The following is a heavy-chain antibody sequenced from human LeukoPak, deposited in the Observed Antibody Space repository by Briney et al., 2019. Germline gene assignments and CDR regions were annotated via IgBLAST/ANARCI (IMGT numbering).Heavy chain of an antibody. CDR1: GFTFNTHT. CDR3: GRGGETASTGWSMIDY. D-gene: IGHD6-19*01. J-gene: IGHJ4*02. CDR2: ISNDGDTK. Sequence: PGTSLRLSCAASGFTFNTHTMHWVRQAPGKGLEWVAVISNDGDTKFYADSVKGRFTISRDNSKNTLYLQVNRLRLEDTLFFYWGRGGETASTGWSMIDYWGQGSLVTVSS. V-gene: IGHV3-30-3*01.